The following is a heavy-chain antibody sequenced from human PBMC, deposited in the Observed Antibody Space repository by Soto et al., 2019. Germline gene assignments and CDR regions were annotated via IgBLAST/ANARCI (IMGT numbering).Heavy chain of an antibody. Sequence: PSETLSLTCTVSGGSISSYYWSWIRQPPGKGLEWIGYIYYSGGTNYNPSLKSRVTISVDTSKNQFSLKLSSVTAADTAVYYCARGGYFDWFPLYKTPYYFDYWGQGTLVTVSS. CDR3: ARGGYFDWFPLYKTPYYFDY. D-gene: IGHD3-9*01. CDR1: GGSISSYY. CDR2: IYYSGGT. J-gene: IGHJ4*02. V-gene: IGHV4-59*01.